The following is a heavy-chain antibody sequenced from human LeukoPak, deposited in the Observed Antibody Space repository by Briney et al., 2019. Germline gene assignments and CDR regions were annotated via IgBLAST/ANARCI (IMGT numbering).Heavy chain of an antibody. Sequence: RSETLSLTCAVYGGSFSGYYGSWIRQPPGKGLEWIGEINHSGSTNYNPSLKSRVTISVDTSKNQFSLKLSSVTAADTAVYYCARAVRPFSAFDIWGQGTMVTVSS. D-gene: IGHD3-10*01. CDR3: ARAVRPFSAFDI. V-gene: IGHV4-34*01. CDR1: GGSFSGYY. CDR2: INHSGST. J-gene: IGHJ3*02.